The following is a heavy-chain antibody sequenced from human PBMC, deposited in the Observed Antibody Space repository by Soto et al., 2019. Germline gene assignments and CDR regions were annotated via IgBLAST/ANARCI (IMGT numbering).Heavy chain of an antibody. D-gene: IGHD3-10*01. CDR2: IDGSGTII. J-gene: IGHJ5*02. CDR1: GFTFSDYY. CDR3: VTARGPQGWFDP. Sequence: QVQLVESGGGLVKPGGSLRLSCAASGFTFSDYYMTWIRQAPGKGLEWVPYIDGSGTIIYYADSVKGRFTIARDNAQNSPFLQMNSLRAEDTAIYYCVTARGPQGWFDPWGQGTLVTVSS. V-gene: IGHV3-11*01.